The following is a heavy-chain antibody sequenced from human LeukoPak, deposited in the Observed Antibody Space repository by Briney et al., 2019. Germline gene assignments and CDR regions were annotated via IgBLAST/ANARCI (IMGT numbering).Heavy chain of an antibody. Sequence: PWDALSLVCAVGGGSCSGYYWSWIGEPPGKGLEWIGEINHSGSTNYNPSLKSRVTISVDTSKNQFSLKLSSVTAADTAVYYCARDRGFVVPAAIGGKENNWFDPWGQGTLVTVSS. CDR3: ARDRGFVVPAAIGGKENNWFDP. CDR2: INHSGST. V-gene: IGHV4-34*01. CDR1: GGSCSGYY. D-gene: IGHD2-2*01. J-gene: IGHJ5*02.